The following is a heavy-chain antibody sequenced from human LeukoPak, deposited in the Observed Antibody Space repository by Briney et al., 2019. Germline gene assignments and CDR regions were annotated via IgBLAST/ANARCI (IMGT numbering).Heavy chain of an antibody. J-gene: IGHJ3*02. D-gene: IGHD6-6*01. CDR1: NDSIRSGDYY. V-gene: IGHV4-30-4*01. CDR2: IFHSGGT. Sequence: PSETLSLTCTVSNDSIRSGDYYWNWIRQPPGKGLEWIGYIFHSGGTSYNPSLKTRVFFSVDTSQNQFSLKLNSVTAADTAVYYCARDSLGSRDAFDIWGQGTMVTVSS. CDR3: ARDSLGSRDAFDI.